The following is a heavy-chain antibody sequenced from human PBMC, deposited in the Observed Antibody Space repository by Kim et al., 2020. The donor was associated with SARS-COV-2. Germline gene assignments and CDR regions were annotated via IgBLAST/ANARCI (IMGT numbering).Heavy chain of an antibody. Sequence: SETLSLTCTVSGASISNYYWSWIRQPPGKGLEWIGYIYYIGSTNYNPSLKSRVTISVDTSKNQFSLKLSSVTAADTAVYYCARDQGFTIFGVVIPTYYGMVVWGQGTTVTVSS. CDR2: IYYIGST. D-gene: IGHD3-3*01. V-gene: IGHV4-59*01. CDR1: GASISNYY. J-gene: IGHJ6*02. CDR3: ARDQGFTIFGVVIPTYYGMVV.